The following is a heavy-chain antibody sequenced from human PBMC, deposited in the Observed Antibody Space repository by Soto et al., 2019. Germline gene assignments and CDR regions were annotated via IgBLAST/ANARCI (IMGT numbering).Heavy chain of an antibody. CDR1: GAALSSYY. CDR3: ARDTTTSL. V-gene: IGHV4-59*01. D-gene: IGHD1-1*01. J-gene: IGHJ4*02. Sequence: PSETLSLTCTVSGAALSSYYWSWIRQPPGKGLEWIGYIDYSGSTNYNPSLKSRVTISVDTSKNQFSLKLSSVTAADTAMYYCARDTTTSLWGQGTLVTVS. CDR2: IDYSGST.